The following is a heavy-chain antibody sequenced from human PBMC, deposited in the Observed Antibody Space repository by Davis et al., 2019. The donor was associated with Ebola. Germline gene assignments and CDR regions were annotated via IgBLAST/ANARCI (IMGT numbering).Heavy chain of an antibody. D-gene: IGHD3-3*01. CDR2: ISGSSGST. Sequence: GGSLRLSCTDSVITFSSYAMTWVRQAPGKGLEWVSAISGSSGSTYYADSVKGRFTISRDNSKKTLYLQMNSLRAEDTAVYYCAKSGLSFGVVKYHYGMDVWGKGTTVTVSS. CDR3: AKSGLSFGVVKYHYGMDV. CDR1: VITFSSYA. J-gene: IGHJ6*04. V-gene: IGHV3-23*01.